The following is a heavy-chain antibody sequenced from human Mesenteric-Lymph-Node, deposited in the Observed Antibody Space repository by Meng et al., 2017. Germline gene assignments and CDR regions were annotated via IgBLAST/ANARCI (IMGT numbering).Heavy chain of an antibody. CDR2: IKRNSDGGTI. V-gene: IGHV3-15*02. J-gene: IGHJ4*02. Sequence: LALWGALGAPGGTLRLTRLASGFSFTDVLMSWVRQAPGKGLEWVGRIKRNSDGGTIDYAAPVKGRFTISRDDSKNTLYLQMDSLITEDTAVYFCATGAAAADHWGQGTLVTVSS. D-gene: IGHD6-13*01. CDR3: ATGAAAADH. CDR1: GFSFTDVL.